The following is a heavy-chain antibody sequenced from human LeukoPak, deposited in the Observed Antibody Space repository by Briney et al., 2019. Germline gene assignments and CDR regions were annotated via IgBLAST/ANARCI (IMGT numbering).Heavy chain of an antibody. J-gene: IGHJ4*02. CDR1: GGSFSGYY. V-gene: IGHV4-34*01. Sequence: SETLSLTCAVYGGSFSGYYWSWIRQPPGKGLEWIGEINRSGRTNYKSSLKGRVTISVDTSKNQFSLKLSSVTAADTAVYYCARGGIFGVVKKIKNYFDYWGQGTLVTVSS. CDR2: INRSGRT. CDR3: ARGGIFGVVKKIKNYFDY. D-gene: IGHD3-3*01.